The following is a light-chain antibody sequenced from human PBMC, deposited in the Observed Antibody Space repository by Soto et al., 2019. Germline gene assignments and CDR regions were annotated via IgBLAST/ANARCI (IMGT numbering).Light chain of an antibody. CDR1: QGISSY. CDR3: QQYYNYPLIT. V-gene: IGKV1-8*01. Sequence: AIRMTQSPSSFSASTGDRVTITCRASQGISSYLAWYQQKPGKAPKLLIYAASTLQSGVPSRFSGSGSGTDFTLTICCLQSEDFATYYCQQYYNYPLITFGQGTRLEIK. CDR2: AAS. J-gene: IGKJ5*01.